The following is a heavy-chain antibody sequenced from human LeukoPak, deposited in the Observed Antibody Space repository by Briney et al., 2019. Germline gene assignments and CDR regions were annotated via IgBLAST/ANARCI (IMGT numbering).Heavy chain of an antibody. V-gene: IGHV1-18*01. CDR1: GYTFTRYG. CDR2: IRGDNGNT. CDR3: ARDRRAYCGRTSCYALFDN. J-gene: IGHJ4*02. D-gene: IGHD2-2*01. Sequence: ASVKVSCKASGYTFTRYGVSWVRQAPGQGLEWMGWIRGDNGNTNYAQNFQGRVTMTTDTPTSTAYMELRSLRSDDTAVYYCARDRRAYCGRTSCYALFDNWGQGTLVTVSS.